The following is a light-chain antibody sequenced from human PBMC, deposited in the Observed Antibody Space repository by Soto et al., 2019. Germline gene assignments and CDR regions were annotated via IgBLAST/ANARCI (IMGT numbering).Light chain of an antibody. V-gene: IGKV3-20*01. CDR2: GAS. CDR3: QQYGSSPLT. J-gene: IGKJ4*01. CDR1: QSVSSSY. Sequence: EIVLTQSPGTLSLSPGEGATISCRASQSVSSSYLAWYQQKAGQGPRLLIYGASSRATGIPDRFSGGGSGTDFALSISRLEPEDFAVYYCQQYGSSPLTFGGGTKVEIK.